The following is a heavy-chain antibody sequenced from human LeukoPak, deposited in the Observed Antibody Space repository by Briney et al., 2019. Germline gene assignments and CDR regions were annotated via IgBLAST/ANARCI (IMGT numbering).Heavy chain of an antibody. CDR1: GGSFSGYY. D-gene: IGHD6-13*01. J-gene: IGHJ5*02. CDR2: INHSGST. CDR3: ARGAAPAAAGRDNWFDP. Sequence: PSETLSLTCAVYGGSFSGYYWSWIRQPPGKGLEWIGEINHSGSTNYNPSLKSRVTISVDTSKNQFSLKLSSVTAADTAVYYCARGAAPAAAGRDNWFDPWGQGTLVTVSS. V-gene: IGHV4-34*01.